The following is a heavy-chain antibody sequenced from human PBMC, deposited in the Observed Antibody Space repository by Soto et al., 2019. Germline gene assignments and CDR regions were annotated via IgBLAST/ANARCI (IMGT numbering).Heavy chain of an antibody. Sequence: QGQLVESGGGLVKPGGSPRLSCAASGFTFSDYYMSWIRQAPGKGLEWVSYISSSGTTIYYADSVKGRFAISRDDAKNSLYLQMNSLRAEDTAVYYCATSGLGATTTSDYWGQGTLVTVSS. CDR3: ATSGLGATTTSDY. D-gene: IGHD1-26*01. CDR2: ISSSGTTI. J-gene: IGHJ4*02. V-gene: IGHV3-11*01. CDR1: GFTFSDYY.